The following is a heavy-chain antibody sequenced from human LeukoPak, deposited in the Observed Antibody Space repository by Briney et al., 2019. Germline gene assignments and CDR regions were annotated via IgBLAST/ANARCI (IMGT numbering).Heavy chain of an antibody. CDR2: MFHSGIT. CDR3: ARGGTGFLKWFDP. V-gene: IGHV4-38-2*02. Sequence: SETLSLTCTVSGYPISSGYYWGWIRQPPGKGLEWIGTMFHSGITYYNPSLKSRVTISVDTSKNQFSLKLSSVTTADTAVYYCARGGTGFLKWFDPWGQGTLVTVSS. J-gene: IGHJ5*02. D-gene: IGHD2-2*01. CDR1: GYPISSGYY.